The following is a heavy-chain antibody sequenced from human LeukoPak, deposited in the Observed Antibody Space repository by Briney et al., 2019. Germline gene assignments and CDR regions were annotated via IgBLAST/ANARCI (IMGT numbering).Heavy chain of an antibody. Sequence: GASVKVSCKASEGTFSSYAISWVRQAPGQGLEWMGGIIPIFGTANYAQKFQGRVTITADESTSTAYMELSSLRSEDTAVYYCARGLTGTTFDYWGQGTLVTVSS. CDR3: ARGLTGTTFDY. J-gene: IGHJ4*02. CDR2: IIPIFGTA. CDR1: EGTFSSYA. D-gene: IGHD1-20*01. V-gene: IGHV1-69*13.